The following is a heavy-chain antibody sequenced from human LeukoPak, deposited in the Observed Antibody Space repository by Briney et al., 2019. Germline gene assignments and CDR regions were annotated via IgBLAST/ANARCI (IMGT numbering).Heavy chain of an antibody. CDR3: AKVRDTRDWYKDVFDI. V-gene: IGHV3-23*01. Sequence: GGSLRLSCAASGFTFTSYAMSWVRQAPGKGLEWVSAITGTGGSTYYAASVKGRFTVSRDNSKNTLYLQMSSLRAEDTAMYYCAKVRDTRDWYKDVFDIWGQGTRVTASS. CDR1: GFTFTSYA. CDR2: ITGTGGST. J-gene: IGHJ3*02. D-gene: IGHD6-19*01.